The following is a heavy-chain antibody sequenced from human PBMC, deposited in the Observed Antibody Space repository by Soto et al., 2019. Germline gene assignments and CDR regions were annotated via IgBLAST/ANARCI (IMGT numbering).Heavy chain of an antibody. Sequence: EVQLVESGGGLVQPGRSLRLSCAASGFTFDDYAMHWVRQAPGKGLEWVSGISWNSGSIGYADSVKGRFTISRDNAKNYLYLQMNRLRAEDTALYYCAKDNWGDLRITMRSGSFDIWGQGTLVTVSS. CDR3: AKDNWGDLRITMRSGSFDI. CDR1: GFTFDDYA. V-gene: IGHV3-9*01. D-gene: IGHD3-10*01. CDR2: ISWNSGSI. J-gene: IGHJ3*02.